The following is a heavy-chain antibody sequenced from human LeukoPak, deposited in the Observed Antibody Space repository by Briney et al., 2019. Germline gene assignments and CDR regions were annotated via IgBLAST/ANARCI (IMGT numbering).Heavy chain of an antibody. V-gene: IGHV4-59*12. Sequence: SETLSLTCTASGGSIRSYYWSWIRQSPGKGLEWIGYINYSGSTNYNPSLKSRVTISVDTSKNQFSLKLSSVTAADTAVYYCAREDYSSSWSYYFDYWGQGTLVTVSS. J-gene: IGHJ4*02. CDR1: GGSIRSYY. CDR3: AREDYSSSWSYYFDY. CDR2: INYSGST. D-gene: IGHD6-13*01.